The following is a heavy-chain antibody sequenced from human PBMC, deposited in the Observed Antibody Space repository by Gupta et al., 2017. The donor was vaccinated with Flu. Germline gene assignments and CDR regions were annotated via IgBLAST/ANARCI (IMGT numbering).Heavy chain of an antibody. V-gene: IGHV3-21*01. J-gene: IGHJ6*02. Sequence: RQAPGKGRRWVSTSSGRCDYIYDAYSVKGRFTISRDNARIPLYLQMSSVRADDTALYYFARDTTPTQLFVSTYYYDGMDGWGQGTTVAVSS. D-gene: IGHD1-1*01. CDR3: ARDTTPTQLFVSTYYYDGMDG. CDR2: SSGRCDYI.